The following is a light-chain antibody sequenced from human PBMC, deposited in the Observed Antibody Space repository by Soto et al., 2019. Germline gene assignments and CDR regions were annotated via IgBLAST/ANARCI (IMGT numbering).Light chain of an antibody. V-gene: IGKV3-20*01. J-gene: IGKJ2*01. CDR3: QPYGSSPRP. CDR2: DAS. CDR1: QSVRSNH. Sequence: EIVLTQSPGTLSLSPGERATLSCRASQSVRSNHLAWYQQKPGQAPRLLIYDASSRATGIPDRFSGSGSGTDFTLNISRLEPEDFAVYYCQPYGSSPRPFGRGTKLEI.